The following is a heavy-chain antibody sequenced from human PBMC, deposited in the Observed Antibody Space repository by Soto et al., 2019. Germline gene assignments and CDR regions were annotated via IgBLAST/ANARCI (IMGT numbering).Heavy chain of an antibody. D-gene: IGHD6-6*01. V-gene: IGHV4-59*11. CDR3: ARGGIAARKGRWFDP. CDR1: GGSISSHY. J-gene: IGHJ5*02. Sequence: PSETLSLTCTVSGGSISSHYWAWIRQPPGKGLEWIGYIHYSGSTNYNASLKSRVTISVDTSKNQFSLKLRSVTAADTAVYYCARGGIAARKGRWFDPWGQGTLVTVSS. CDR2: IHYSGST.